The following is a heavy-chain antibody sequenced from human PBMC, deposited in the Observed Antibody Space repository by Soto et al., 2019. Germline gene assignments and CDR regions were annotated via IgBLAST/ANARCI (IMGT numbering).Heavy chain of an antibody. D-gene: IGHD3-3*01. V-gene: IGHV4-31*03. CDR1: GGSISSGDYY. CDR2: IYYSGTT. J-gene: IGHJ5*02. CDR3: ARGMQQHDFWSDYLNNRFDP. Sequence: SETLFLTRTVSGGSISSGDYYWSWIHQHPGKGLEWIGYIYYSGTTYYNPSLKSRVTISIGTSKNQFYLKLSSVTAADTAVYYCARGMQQHDFWSDYLNNRFDPWGQGTLVTVSS.